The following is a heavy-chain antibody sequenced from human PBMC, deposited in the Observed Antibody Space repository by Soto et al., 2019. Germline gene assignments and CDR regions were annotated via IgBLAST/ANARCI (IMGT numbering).Heavy chain of an antibody. Sequence: QMQLVQSGPEVKKPGTSVKVSCKASGFTFTSSAVQWVRQARGQRLEWIGWIVVGSGNTNYAQKFQERVTITRDMSXXXXXXXXXXXXXXXXXXXXXXXDRTYCGGDCYVDWGQGTLVTVSS. CDR1: GFTFTSSA. CDR2: IVVGSGNT. J-gene: IGHJ4*02. V-gene: IGHV1-58*01. CDR3: XXDRTYCGGDCYVD. D-gene: IGHD2-21*02.